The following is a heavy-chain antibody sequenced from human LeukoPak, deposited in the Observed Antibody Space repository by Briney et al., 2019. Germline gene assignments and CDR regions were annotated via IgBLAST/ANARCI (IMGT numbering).Heavy chain of an antibody. CDR1: GFTFSSYS. D-gene: IGHD3-3*01. J-gene: IGHJ4*02. Sequence: GGSLRLSCAASGFTFSSYSMNWVRQAPGKGLEWVSYISSSSSTIYYADSVKGRFTISRDNSKNTLYLQMNSLRAEDTAVYYCAKDLDATADYYFDYWGQGTPVTVSS. CDR3: AKDLDATADYYFDY. CDR2: ISSSSSTI. V-gene: IGHV3-48*01.